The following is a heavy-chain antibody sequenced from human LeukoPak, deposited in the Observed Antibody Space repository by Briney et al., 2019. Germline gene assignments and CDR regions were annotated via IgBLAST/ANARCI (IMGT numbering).Heavy chain of an antibody. D-gene: IGHD4-11*01. CDR2: ISYSGRT. J-gene: IGHJ4*02. V-gene: IGHV4-39*02. CDR3: ARDDSNYYFDY. CDR1: DGSISSNSYY. Sequence: PSETLSLTCTVSDGSISSNSYYWGWIRQPPGKGLEWIGSISYSGRTYYNPSLESRVTISVDASKNQFSLELNSVTAADTAVYYCARDDSNYYFDYWGQGTLVTVSS.